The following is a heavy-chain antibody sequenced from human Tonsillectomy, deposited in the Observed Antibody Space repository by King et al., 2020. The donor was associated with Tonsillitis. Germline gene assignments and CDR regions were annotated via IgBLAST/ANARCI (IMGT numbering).Heavy chain of an antibody. V-gene: IGHV3-30*18. CDR1: GFIFSSYG. D-gene: IGHD2/OR15-2a*01. Sequence: VQLVESGGGVVQPGRSLRLSCAASGFIFSSYGMHWVRQAPGQGLEWVAFISNDGSDKFYADSVKGRFTISRDNSKSTMYLQMNSLRTVDTSVYYCAKPTRSTSWYQDYWGQGTLVTVSS. CDR3: AKPTRSTSWYQDY. CDR2: ISNDGSDK. J-gene: IGHJ4*02.